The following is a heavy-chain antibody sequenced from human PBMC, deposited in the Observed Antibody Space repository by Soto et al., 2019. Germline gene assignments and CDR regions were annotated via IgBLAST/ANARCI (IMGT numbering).Heavy chain of an antibody. Sequence: EVQLVESGGDLVQPGGSLRLSCVASGFTLSTYHRSWVRQAPGKWLEWVASTKVEGSERDYVDSVKGRFTITRDNAKNSIYLQMHSLRVEDTAVYYCAKWRRQPSDVDCWGQGTSVIVSS. CDR2: TKVEGSER. CDR3: AKWRRQPSDVDC. V-gene: IGHV3-7*01. J-gene: IGHJ4*02. D-gene: IGHD2-8*01. CDR1: GFTLSTYH.